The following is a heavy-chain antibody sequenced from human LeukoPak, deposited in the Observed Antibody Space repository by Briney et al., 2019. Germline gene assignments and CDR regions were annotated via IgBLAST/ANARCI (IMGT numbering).Heavy chain of an antibody. CDR2: FDPEDGGT. D-gene: IGHD3-22*01. V-gene: IGHV1-24*01. Sequence: GASVKVSCKVSGYTLTELSMHWVRQAPGKGLEWMGGFDPEDGGTIYAQKFQGRVTMTEDTSTDTAYMELSSLRSEDTAVYYCATPAELVVVNAFDYWGQGTLVTVSS. CDR1: GYTLTELS. CDR3: ATPAELVVVNAFDY. J-gene: IGHJ4*02.